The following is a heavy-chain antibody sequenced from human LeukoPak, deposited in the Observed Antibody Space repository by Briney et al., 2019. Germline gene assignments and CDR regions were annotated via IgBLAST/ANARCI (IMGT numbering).Heavy chain of an antibody. CDR1: GGSFSGYY. CDR3: ARLYYGSGSYYAY. CDR2: INHSGST. D-gene: IGHD3-10*01. V-gene: IGHV4-34*01. J-gene: IGHJ4*02. Sequence: SETLSLTCAVYGGSFSGYYWSWIRQPPGKGLEWIGEINHSGSTNYNPSLKSRVTISVDTSKNQFSLKLSSVTAADTAVYYCARLYYGSGSYYAYWGQGTLVTVSS.